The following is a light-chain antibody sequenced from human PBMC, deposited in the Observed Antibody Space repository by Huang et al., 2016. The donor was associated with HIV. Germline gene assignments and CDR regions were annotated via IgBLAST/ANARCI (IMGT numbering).Light chain of an antibody. CDR2: SAS. CDR1: QSIISY. CDR3: QQSYDTPT. V-gene: IGKV1-39*01. Sequence: DIQMTQSLSSLSASVGDRVTITCRASQSIISYLIWYQQKPGKAPKLLIYSASPLQSGFPSRFSGSGSGTDFTLTISSLQPEDFATYYCQQSYDTPTFGPGTKVEIK. J-gene: IGKJ1*01.